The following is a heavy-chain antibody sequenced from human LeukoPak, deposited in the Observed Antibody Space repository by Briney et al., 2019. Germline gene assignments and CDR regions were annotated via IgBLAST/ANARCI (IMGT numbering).Heavy chain of an antibody. J-gene: IGHJ4*02. Sequence: SETLSLTCTVSGGSISSYYWSWIRQPPGKGLEWIGFIYYSGSTNYNPSLKSRVTISVDTSKNQFSLKLSSVTAADTAVYYCARHAYSGSYFDYWGQGTLVTVFS. V-gene: IGHV4-59*08. CDR1: GGSISSYY. CDR2: IYYSGST. CDR3: ARHAYSGSYFDY. D-gene: IGHD1-26*01.